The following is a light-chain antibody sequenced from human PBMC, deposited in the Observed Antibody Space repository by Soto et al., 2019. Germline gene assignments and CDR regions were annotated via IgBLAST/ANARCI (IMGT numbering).Light chain of an antibody. CDR2: GAS. J-gene: IGKJ1*01. CDR1: QSVSSSY. Sequence: EIVLTQSPGTLSLSPGERATLSCRASQSVSSSYLAWYQQKPGQAPRLLIYGASSRATGIPDRFSGSGSGTDFTLTISRLEPEDFAVYSCQQYNNWPLTFGQGTKVEVK. CDR3: QQYNNWPLT. V-gene: IGKV3-20*01.